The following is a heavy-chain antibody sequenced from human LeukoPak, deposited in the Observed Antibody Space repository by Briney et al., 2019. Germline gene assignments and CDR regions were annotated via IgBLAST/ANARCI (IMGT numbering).Heavy chain of an antibody. D-gene: IGHD7-27*01. J-gene: IGHJ4*02. V-gene: IGHV4-59*08. CDR2: IYYSGST. CDR1: GGSISSYY. Sequence: SETLSLTCTVSGGSISSYYWSWIRQPPGKGLEWIGYIYYSGSTNYNPSLKSRVTISLDTSKNQFSLKLSSVTAADTAVYYCARRTKTGYYFDYWGQGTLVTVSS. CDR3: ARRTKTGYYFDY.